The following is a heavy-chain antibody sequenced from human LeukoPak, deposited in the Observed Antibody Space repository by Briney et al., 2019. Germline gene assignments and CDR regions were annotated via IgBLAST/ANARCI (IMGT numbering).Heavy chain of an antibody. V-gene: IGHV4-39*01. Sequence: SETLSLTCTVSGGSISSSSYYWGWIRQPPGKGLEWIGSIYYSGSTYYNPSLKSRVTISVDTSKNQFSLKLSSVTAADTAVYYRAMGGSGSYYYYYYGMDVWGQGATVTVSS. CDR3: AMGGSGSYYYYYYGMDV. J-gene: IGHJ6*02. D-gene: IGHD3-10*01. CDR1: GGSISSSSYY. CDR2: IYYSGST.